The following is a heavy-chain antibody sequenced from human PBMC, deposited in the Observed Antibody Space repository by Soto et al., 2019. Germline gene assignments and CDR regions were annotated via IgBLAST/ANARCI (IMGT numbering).Heavy chain of an antibody. Sequence: SVKVSCKASGGTFSSYAISWVRQAPGQGLEWMGGIIPIFGTANYAQKFQGRVTITADESTSTAYMELSSLRSEDTAVYYCAREKVATADYYYYYGMDVWGQGTTVTVSS. J-gene: IGHJ6*02. CDR3: AREKVATADYYYYYGMDV. CDR1: GGTFSSYA. D-gene: IGHD5-12*01. CDR2: IIPIFGTA. V-gene: IGHV1-69*13.